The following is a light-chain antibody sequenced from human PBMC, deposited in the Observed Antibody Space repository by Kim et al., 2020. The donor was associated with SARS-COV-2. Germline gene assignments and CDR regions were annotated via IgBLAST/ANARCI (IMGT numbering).Light chain of an antibody. J-gene: IGLJ3*02. CDR3: SAWDSGLSAWV. Sequence: LTQPPSVSKGLRQTATLTCTGNINNVGNQGAAWLQQHQGHPPKLLFYRDNNRPSGISARFSASRSGSTASLTITGLQPEDEADYYCSAWDSGLSAWVFGGGTQLTVL. CDR1: INNVGNQG. V-gene: IGLV10-54*01. CDR2: RDN.